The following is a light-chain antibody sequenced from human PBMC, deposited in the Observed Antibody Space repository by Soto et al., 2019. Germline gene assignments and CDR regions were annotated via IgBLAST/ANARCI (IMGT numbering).Light chain of an antibody. Sequence: DIQMTQSPSTLSASVGDRVSITCRASQNIDKWLAWYQQKPQKAPKLLIFDASTLESGVPSRFSGSGSGTEFTLTISSLQPDDFATYYCQQYNTYQGTFGPGNKGDIK. V-gene: IGKV1-5*01. CDR1: QNIDKW. CDR2: DAS. J-gene: IGKJ1*01. CDR3: QQYNTYQGT.